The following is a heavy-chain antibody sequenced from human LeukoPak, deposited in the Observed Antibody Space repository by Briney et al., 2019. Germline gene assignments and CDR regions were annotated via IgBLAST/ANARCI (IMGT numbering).Heavy chain of an antibody. CDR1: GFTFSSYS. CDR2: ISSSSSYI. Sequence: PGGSLRLSCAASGFTFSSYSMNWVRQAPGKGLEWVSSISSSSSYIYYADSVKGRFTISRDNAKNSLYLQMNSLRAEDTAVYYCARDIPVVVAGYDAFDIWGQGTMVTASS. V-gene: IGHV3-21*01. J-gene: IGHJ3*02. D-gene: IGHD3-22*01. CDR3: ARDIPVVVAGYDAFDI.